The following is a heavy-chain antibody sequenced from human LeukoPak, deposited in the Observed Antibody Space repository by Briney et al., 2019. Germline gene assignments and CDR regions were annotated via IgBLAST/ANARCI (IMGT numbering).Heavy chain of an antibody. J-gene: IGHJ4*02. D-gene: IGHD3-10*01. V-gene: IGHV1-8*01. Sequence: ASVKVSCKASRYTYTRYDINWVRQATGQGLEWMGWMNPNSGNTGYAQKFQGRVTMTRSTSINTAYMELNNLTSEDTAVYYCAGSSVWVRRRTDYWGQGTLVTVSS. CDR2: MNPNSGNT. CDR3: AGSSVWVRRRTDY. CDR1: RYTYTRYD.